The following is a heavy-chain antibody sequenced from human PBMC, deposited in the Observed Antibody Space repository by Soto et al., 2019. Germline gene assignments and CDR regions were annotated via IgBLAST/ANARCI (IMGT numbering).Heavy chain of an antibody. V-gene: IGHV4-59*01. Sequence: SETLSLTCAVYGGSFSDYYWSWIRQPPGKGLEWIGYIYYSGSTNYNPSLKSRVTILVETSNNEFSLKLSSVTAADTAVYYCARGSTSGSYYFDYWGQGTLVTVSS. CDR2: IYYSGST. CDR3: ARGSTSGSYYFDY. CDR1: GGSFSDYY. D-gene: IGHD1-26*01. J-gene: IGHJ4*02.